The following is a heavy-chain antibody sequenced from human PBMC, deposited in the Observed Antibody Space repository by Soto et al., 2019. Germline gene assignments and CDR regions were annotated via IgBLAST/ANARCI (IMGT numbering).Heavy chain of an antibody. D-gene: IGHD3-10*01. V-gene: IGHV2-5*01. J-gene: IGHJ5*02. Sequence: SGPTLVNPTQTLTLTCSFSGFSLTTGVGVGWIRQPPGKALEWLAIIYWNDEKLYNPSLKSRLTITKDTSKNQVVLTVTDMDPVDTATYYCAHRVNMARGPYNYFGPWGQGTLVTVSS. CDR1: GFSLTTGVG. CDR3: AHRVNMARGPYNYFGP. CDR2: IYWNDEK.